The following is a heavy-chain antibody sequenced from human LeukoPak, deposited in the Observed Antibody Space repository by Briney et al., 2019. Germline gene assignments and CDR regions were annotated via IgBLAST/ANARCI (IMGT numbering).Heavy chain of an antibody. J-gene: IGHJ4*02. CDR1: GFTVSSNY. CDR3: ARIWGSYRSGFDY. D-gene: IGHD3-16*02. CDR2: IYSGGST. V-gene: IGHV3-66*01. Sequence: GGSLRLSCAASGFTVSSNYMSWVRQAPGKGLEWVSVIYSGGSTYYADSVKGRFTISRDNSKNTLYLQMNSLRAEDTAVYCCARIWGSYRSGFDYWGQGTLVTVSS.